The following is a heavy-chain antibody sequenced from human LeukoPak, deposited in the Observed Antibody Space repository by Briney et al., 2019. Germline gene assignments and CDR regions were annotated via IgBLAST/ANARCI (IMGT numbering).Heavy chain of an antibody. CDR3: AKRVPYSSSSVYFDS. CDR1: GVTFSNYG. Sequence: PGGSLRLSCAASGVTFSNYGMSWVRQAPGKGLEWVSAISDSGSDTYYADSVKGRFTISRDNSKNTMYLQMNSLRAEDTAVYYCAKRVPYSSSSVYFDSWGQGTLVTVSS. CDR2: ISDSGSDT. J-gene: IGHJ4*02. D-gene: IGHD6-6*01. V-gene: IGHV3-23*01.